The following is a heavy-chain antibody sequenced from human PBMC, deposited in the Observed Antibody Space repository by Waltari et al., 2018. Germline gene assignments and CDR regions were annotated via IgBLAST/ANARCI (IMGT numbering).Heavy chain of an antibody. D-gene: IGHD3-3*01. V-gene: IGHV4-34*01. CDR2: INHSGST. Sequence: QVQLQQWGAGLLKPSETLSLTCAVYGGCFSGYYWSWIHQPPGKGLEWIGEINHSGSTNYNSSLKSRVTISVDTSKNHFSLKLSSVTAADTAVYYCARGRTPYNDFWSGYGYWGQGTLVTVSS. CDR1: GGCFSGYY. J-gene: IGHJ4*02. CDR3: ARGRTPYNDFWSGYGY.